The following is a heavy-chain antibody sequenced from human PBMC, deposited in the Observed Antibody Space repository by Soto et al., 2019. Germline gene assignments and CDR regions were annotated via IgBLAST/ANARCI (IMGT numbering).Heavy chain of an antibody. CDR3: AKLRRVLAWLLVLDSFHY. CDR2: ISAGGTTT. V-gene: IGHV3-23*01. Sequence: GGSLRRSCAASGFTFDTNGMTWVRQVPGKGLEWVSAISAGGTTTYYADPVKGRFTISRDNSRNMLYLQMNSLRAEDTAVYYCAKLRRVLAWLLVLDSFHYWRDRPPVTV. CDR1: GFTFDTNG. D-gene: IGHD2-2*01. J-gene: IGHJ4*01.